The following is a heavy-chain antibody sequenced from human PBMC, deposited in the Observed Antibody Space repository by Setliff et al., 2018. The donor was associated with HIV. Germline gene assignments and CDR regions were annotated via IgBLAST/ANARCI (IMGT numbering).Heavy chain of an antibody. CDR1: GGSITSGHYY. J-gene: IGHJ4*02. Sequence: LSLTCTVSGGSITSGHYYWGWIRQPPGKGLEWIGNILDGQITFFNPSLKSRGTISVDPSKNQFSLKLRSVTAADTAVYYCARVRGVRSYVDSWGQGTPVTVSS. CDR2: ILDGQIT. V-gene: IGHV4-39*07. CDR3: ARVRGVRSYVDS. D-gene: IGHD3-10*01.